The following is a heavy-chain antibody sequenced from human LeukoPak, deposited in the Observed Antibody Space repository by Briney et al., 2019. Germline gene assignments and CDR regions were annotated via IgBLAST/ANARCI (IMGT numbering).Heavy chain of an antibody. CDR1: GFTFSTFS. Sequence: GGSLRVSCAASGFTFSTFSMNWVRQAPGKGLEWVSSISSSSSYIYYADSVKGRFTISRDNAKNSLYLQMNSLRAEDTAVYYCASNPVGYSSGWGDFDYWGQGTLVTVSS. V-gene: IGHV3-21*01. D-gene: IGHD6-19*01. J-gene: IGHJ4*02. CDR2: ISSSSSYI. CDR3: ASNPVGYSSGWGDFDY.